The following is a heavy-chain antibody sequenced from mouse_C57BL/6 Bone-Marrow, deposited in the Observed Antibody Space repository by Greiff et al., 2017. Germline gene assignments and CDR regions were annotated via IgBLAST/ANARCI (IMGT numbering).Heavy chain of an antibody. CDR2: IRNTANNNAS. D-gene: IGHD2-12*01. CDR3: TRNSYTVSYYKALDY. CDR1: GFTFSDAW. Sequence: EVKVEESGGGLVQPGGSMKLSCDASGFTFSDAWMDWVRQSPEKGLEWVAEIRNTANNNASYYAVSVKGRFPISRDDSKSSVYINMNSLRAEDTGIDYCTRNSYTVSYYKALDYWGQGTTRTVSS. V-gene: IGHV6-6*01. J-gene: IGHJ2*01.